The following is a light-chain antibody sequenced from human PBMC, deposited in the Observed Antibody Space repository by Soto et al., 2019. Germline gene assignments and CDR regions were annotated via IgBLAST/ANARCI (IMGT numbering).Light chain of an antibody. Sequence: QAVVTREPSLTVSPGGTVTLTCGSSTGTVTSTHYPYWFQQKPGQAPRTLIYDTSNKHSWTPARFSGSLLGGKGALTLSGAQPEDEAEYFCLLSYSGPRGPRVVFGGGTKVTVL. J-gene: IGLJ2*01. CDR3: LLSYSGPRGPRVV. CDR2: DTS. V-gene: IGLV7-46*01. CDR1: TGTVTSTHY.